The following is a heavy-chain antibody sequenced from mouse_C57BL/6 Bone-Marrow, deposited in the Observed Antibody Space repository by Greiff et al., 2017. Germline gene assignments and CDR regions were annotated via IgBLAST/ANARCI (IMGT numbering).Heavy chain of an antibody. D-gene: IGHD2-4*01. J-gene: IGHJ2*01. CDR1: GFTFSSSA. CDR2: ISDGGSYT. CDR3: ARELGLGDY. V-gene: IGHV5-4*01. Sequence: EVQGVESGGGLVKPGGSLKLSCAASGFTFSSSAMSWVRQTPEKRLEWVASISDGGSYTYYPDNVQGRITIYRDNAKNNLYLQLSQLKSEDTAMYYSARELGLGDYWGQGTTLTVSA.